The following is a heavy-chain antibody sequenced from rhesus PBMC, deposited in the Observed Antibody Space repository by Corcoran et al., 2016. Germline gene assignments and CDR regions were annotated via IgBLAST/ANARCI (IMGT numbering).Heavy chain of an antibody. CDR3: ARTWGTFRYFDL. D-gene: IGHD2-2*01. J-gene: IGHJ2*01. Sequence: EVQLVESGGGLVQPGGSLRLSCAASGFTFRNYWMPWVRQAPGKGLEWISAINTAGSNTYYADSVKGRFTISRENAKNTLYLQMDSLRAEDTAVYYCARTWGTFRYFDLWGPGTPITISS. CDR1: GFTFRNYW. V-gene: IGHV3-28*02. CDR2: INTAGSNT.